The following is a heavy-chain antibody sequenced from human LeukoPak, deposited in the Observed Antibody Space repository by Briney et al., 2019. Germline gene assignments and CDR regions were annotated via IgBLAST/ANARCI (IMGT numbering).Heavy chain of an antibody. Sequence: QSGGSLRLSCAASGFTFDDYGMSWVRYAPGKGLEWVSGINWNGGSTGYADSVKGRFTISRDNAKNSLYLQMNSLRAEDTALYHCARVGQPHYGDYVNYFDYWGQGTQVTVSS. J-gene: IGHJ4*02. D-gene: IGHD4-17*01. CDR1: GFTFDDYG. V-gene: IGHV3-20*01. CDR3: ARVGQPHYGDYVNYFDY. CDR2: INWNGGST.